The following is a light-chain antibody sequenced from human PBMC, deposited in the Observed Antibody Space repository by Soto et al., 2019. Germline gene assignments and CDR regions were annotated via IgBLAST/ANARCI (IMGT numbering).Light chain of an antibody. CDR3: QQRSNWQGAT. Sequence: EIVLTQSPDTMSLSPGERATLSCRASQSVSSYLAWYQQKPGQAPRLLIYDASNRATGIPARFSGSGSGTDFTLTISSLEPEDFAVYYCQQRSNWQGATFGGGTKVDI. J-gene: IGKJ4*01. CDR1: QSVSSY. V-gene: IGKV3-11*01. CDR2: DAS.